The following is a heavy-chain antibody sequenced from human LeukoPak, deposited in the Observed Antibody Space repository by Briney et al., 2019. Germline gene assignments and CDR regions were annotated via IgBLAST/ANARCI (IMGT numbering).Heavy chain of an antibody. Sequence: PGGSLRLSCAASGLSFSNNYMTWGRQAPGKGLEGGSAIYGAGGTYYADSVKGRFTISRDNSKNTLSLQMNSLRAEDTAVYYCARIAAAGPIDYWGQGTLVTVAS. D-gene: IGHD6-13*01. CDR3: ARIAAAGPIDY. J-gene: IGHJ4*02. CDR1: GLSFSNNY. CDR2: IYGAGGT. V-gene: IGHV3-53*01.